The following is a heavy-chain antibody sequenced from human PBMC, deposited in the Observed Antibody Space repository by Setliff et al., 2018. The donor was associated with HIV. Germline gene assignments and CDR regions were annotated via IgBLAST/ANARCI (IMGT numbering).Heavy chain of an antibody. J-gene: IGHJ3*02. CDR2: IVVGSGNT. CDR3: AADPQTGTTSYDAFDI. CDR1: GFTFTNSA. V-gene: IGHV1-58*01. D-gene: IGHD1-7*01. Sequence: SVKVSCKASGFTFTNSAVQWVRQARGQRLEWIGWIVVGSGNTNYAQKFQERVTITRDMSTSRAYMELSGLRTEDTAVYYCAADPQTGTTSYDAFDIWGQGSVVTVS.